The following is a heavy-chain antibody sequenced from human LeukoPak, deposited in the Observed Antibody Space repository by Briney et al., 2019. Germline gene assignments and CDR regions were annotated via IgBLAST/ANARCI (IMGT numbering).Heavy chain of an antibody. CDR1: GFTFSSYS. J-gene: IGHJ4*02. Sequence: GGSLRLSCAASGFTFSSYSMNWVRQAPGKGLEWISYIGISSGNTKYADSVKGLFTISGDKAKNSLYLQMNSLRVEDTAVYYCARDTKYAFDNWGQGTLVTVSS. CDR2: IGISSGNT. CDR3: ARDTKYAFDN. V-gene: IGHV3-48*01. D-gene: IGHD2-2*01.